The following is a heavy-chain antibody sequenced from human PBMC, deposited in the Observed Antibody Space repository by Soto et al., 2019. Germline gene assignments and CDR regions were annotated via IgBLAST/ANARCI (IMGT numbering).Heavy chain of an antibody. CDR1: GFTFSDNA. V-gene: IGHV3-23*01. CDR3: AKEGTAEWIHYYYPTDV. CDR2: ISGSGGSR. J-gene: IGHJ6*02. Sequence: GGALRLSCGASGFTFSDNAMTWVRQAPGKGLEWVSTISGSGGSRFYAASVKGRFTLTRDNSKDTVYLQMNSLRVEDTAFYYCAKEGTAEWIHYYYPTDVWGRGTPVTVSS. D-gene: IGHD5-18*01.